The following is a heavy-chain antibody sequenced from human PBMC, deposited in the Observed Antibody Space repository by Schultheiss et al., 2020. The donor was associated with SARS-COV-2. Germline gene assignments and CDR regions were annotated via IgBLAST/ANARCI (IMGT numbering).Heavy chain of an antibody. J-gene: IGHJ4*02. CDR1: GFTFSSYW. Sequence: GGSLRLSCAASGFTFSSYWMHWVRQAPGKGLVWVSRINGDGRSTTYADSVKGRFTISRDNAKNTLYLQMNSLRAEDTALYYCAKGGCGSSNCLPFDSWGQGTLVTVSS. V-gene: IGHV3-74*01. CDR2: INGDGRST. CDR3: AKGGCGSSNCLPFDS. D-gene: IGHD2-2*01.